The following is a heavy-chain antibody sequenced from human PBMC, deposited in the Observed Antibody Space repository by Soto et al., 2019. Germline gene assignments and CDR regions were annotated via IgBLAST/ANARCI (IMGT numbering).Heavy chain of an antibody. D-gene: IGHD3-16*01. CDR3: ARCDSSATYCLFFAY. CDR1: GFTFSSYS. CDR2: ISSSSSYI. J-gene: IGHJ4*02. V-gene: IGHV3-21*01. Sequence: LRLSCAASGFTFSSYSMNWVRQAPGKGLEWVSSISSSSSYIYYADSVKGRFTISRDNAKNSLYLQMNSLRAEDTAVYYCARCDSSATYCLFFAYWDQGTPVTVAS.